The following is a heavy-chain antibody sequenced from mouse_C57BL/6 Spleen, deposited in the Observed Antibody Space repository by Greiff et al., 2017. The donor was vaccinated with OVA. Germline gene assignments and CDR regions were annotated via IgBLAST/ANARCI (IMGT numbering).Heavy chain of an antibody. CDR2: IDPNSGGT. CDR1: GYTFTSYW. V-gene: IGHV1-72*01. D-gene: IGHD2-4*01. Sequence: QVQLQQPGAELVKPGASVKLSCKASGYTFTSYWMHWVKQRPGRGLEWIGMIDPNSGGTKYNEKFKSKATLTVDKPSSTAYMQLSSLTSEDSAVYYCARGIYYDYDGGIFAYWGQGTLVTVSA. CDR3: ARGIYYDYDGGIFAY. J-gene: IGHJ3*01.